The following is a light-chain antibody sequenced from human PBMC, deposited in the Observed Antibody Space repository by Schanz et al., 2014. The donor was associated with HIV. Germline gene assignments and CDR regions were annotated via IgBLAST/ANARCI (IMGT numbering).Light chain of an antibody. V-gene: IGLV1-44*01. Sequence: QSVLTQPPSASGTPGQRVTISCSGSSSSIGFNTINWYQHLPGTAPKLIMYNSYHRPSGVPDRFSGSQSGTSASLAISGLQAEDEADFFCATWDDSLKGPVFGGGTKLTVL. CDR2: NSY. J-gene: IGLJ3*02. CDR1: SSSIGFNT. CDR3: ATWDDSLKGPV.